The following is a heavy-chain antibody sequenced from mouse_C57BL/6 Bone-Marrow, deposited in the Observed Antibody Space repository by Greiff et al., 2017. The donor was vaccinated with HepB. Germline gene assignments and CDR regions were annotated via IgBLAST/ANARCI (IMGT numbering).Heavy chain of an antibody. CDR2: IDPETGGT. V-gene: IGHV1-15*01. J-gene: IGHJ2*01. Sequence: QVQLQQSGAELVRPGASVTLSCKASGYTFTDYDMHWVKQTPVHGLEWIGAIDPETGGTAYNQKFKGKAILTADKSSSTAYMELRSLTSEDSAVYYCTGGEAYYYGSSPYYFDYWGQGTTLSVSS. CDR1: GYTFTDYD. D-gene: IGHD1-1*01. CDR3: TGGEAYYYGSSPYYFDY.